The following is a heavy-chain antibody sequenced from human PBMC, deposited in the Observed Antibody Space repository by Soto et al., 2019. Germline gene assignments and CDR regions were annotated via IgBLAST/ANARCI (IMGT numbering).Heavy chain of an antibody. D-gene: IGHD3-22*01. CDR2: IYHSGST. CDR3: ARHWIDYYDSSGYYYSPYYFDY. CDR1: GGSITSSNW. Sequence: PSETLSLTCAVSGGSITSSNWWSWVRQPPGKGLEWIGEIYHSGSTNYNQSLKSRVTISVDKSKNQFYLKLSSVTAADSAVYYCARHWIDYYDSSGYYYSPYYFDYWGQGTLVTVSS. V-gene: IGHV4-4*02. J-gene: IGHJ4*02.